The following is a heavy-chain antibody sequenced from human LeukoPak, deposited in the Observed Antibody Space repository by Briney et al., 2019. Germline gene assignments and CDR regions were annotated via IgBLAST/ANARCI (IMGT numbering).Heavy chain of an antibody. D-gene: IGHD4-23*01. CDR3: ARHRDYGGNSDY. CDR1: GGSISSYY. V-gene: IGHV4-59*08. Sequence: SETLSLTCTVSGGSISSYYWSWIRQPPGKGLEWIGYINYSGSTNSNPSLKSRVTISVDTSKNQFSLKLSSVTAADRAVYYCARHRDYGGNSDYWGQGTLVTVSS. J-gene: IGHJ4*02. CDR2: INYSGST.